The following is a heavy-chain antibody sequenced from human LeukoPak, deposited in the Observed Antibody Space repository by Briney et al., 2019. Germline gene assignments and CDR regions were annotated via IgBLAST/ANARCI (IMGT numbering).Heavy chain of an antibody. CDR3: ARQGHLGGQLWFLWFDP. J-gene: IGHJ5*02. V-gene: IGHV5-51*01. CDR1: GYSFTSYW. Sequence: GESLKISCKGSGYSFTSYWIGWVRQMPGKGLEWMGIIYPGDSDTRYSPSFQGQVTISADKSISTAYLQWSSLKASDTAMYYCARQGHLGGQLWFLWFDPWGQGTLVTVSS. D-gene: IGHD5-18*01. CDR2: IYPGDSDT.